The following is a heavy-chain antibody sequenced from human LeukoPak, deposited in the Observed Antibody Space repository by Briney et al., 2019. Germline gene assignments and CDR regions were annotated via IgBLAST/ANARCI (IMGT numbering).Heavy chain of an antibody. Sequence: PSETLSLTCTVSGGSISSSSYYWGWIRQPPGKGLEWIGSIYYSGSTYYNPSLKSRVTISVDTSKNQFSLKLSSVTAADTAVYYCARSRRDYDILTGYYNGYWFDPWGQGTLVTVSS. V-gene: IGHV4-39*01. D-gene: IGHD3-9*01. CDR1: GGSISSSSYY. CDR3: ARSRRDYDILTGYYNGYWFDP. J-gene: IGHJ5*02. CDR2: IYYSGST.